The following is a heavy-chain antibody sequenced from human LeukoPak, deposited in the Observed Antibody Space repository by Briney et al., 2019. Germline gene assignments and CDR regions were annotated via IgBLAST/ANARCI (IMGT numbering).Heavy chain of an antibody. V-gene: IGHV5-51*01. D-gene: IGHD3-10*01. CDR2: IYPGDSDT. CDR3: AIWFGESLGQNYFDY. J-gene: IGHJ4*02. CDR1: GYSFTSYW. Sequence: GESLKISCKGPGYSFTSYWIGWVRQMPGKGLEWMGIIYPGDSDTRYSPSFQGQVTISADKSISTAYLQWSSLKASDTAMYYCAIWFGESLGQNYFDYWGQGTLVTVSS.